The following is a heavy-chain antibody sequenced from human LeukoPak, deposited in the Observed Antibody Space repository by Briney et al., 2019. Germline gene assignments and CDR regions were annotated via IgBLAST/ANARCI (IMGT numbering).Heavy chain of an antibody. CDR1: GFTFGDYA. CDR2: ISGSGGST. CDR3: ATSPGTYYNY. J-gene: IGHJ4*02. Sequence: GGSLRLSCTASGFTFGDYAMSWFRQAPGKGLEWVSAISGSGGSTYYADSVKGRFTISRDNSKNTLYLQMNSLRAEDTALYYCATSPGTYYNYWGQGTLVTVSS. V-gene: IGHV3-23*01. D-gene: IGHD1-26*01.